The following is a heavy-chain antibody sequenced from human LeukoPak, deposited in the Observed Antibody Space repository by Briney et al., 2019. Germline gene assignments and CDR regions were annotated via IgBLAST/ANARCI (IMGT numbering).Heavy chain of an antibody. CDR2: IYTSGST. D-gene: IGHD5-24*01. CDR1: GGSISSYY. V-gene: IGHV4-4*07. J-gene: IGHJ4*02. Sequence: SETLSLTCTVSGGSISSYYWSWIRQPAGKGLEWIGRIYTSGSTNYNPSLKSRVTMSVDTSKNQFSLKLSSVTAADTAVYYCARDHPPGDGYNSWYFDHWGQGTLVTVSS. CDR3: ARDHPPGDGYNSWYFDH.